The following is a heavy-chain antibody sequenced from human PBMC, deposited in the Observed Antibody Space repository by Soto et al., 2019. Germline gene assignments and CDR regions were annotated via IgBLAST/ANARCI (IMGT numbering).Heavy chain of an antibody. CDR1: GYIFTSYW. V-gene: IGHV5-51*01. D-gene: IGHD3-22*01. CDR2: IYPGDSDT. CDR3: ARHNPSYYYDSSGYYYGYYYGMDV. J-gene: IGHJ6*02. Sequence: LGESLKISCNGSGYIFTSYWIGWVRQMPGKGLEWMGIIYPGDSDTRYSPSFQGQVTISADKSISTAYLQWSSLKASDTAMYYCARHNPSYYYDSSGYYYGYYYGMDVWGQGTTVTVSS.